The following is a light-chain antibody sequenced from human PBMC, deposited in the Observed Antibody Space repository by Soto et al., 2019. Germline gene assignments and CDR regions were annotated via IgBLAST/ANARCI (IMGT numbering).Light chain of an antibody. Sequence: QSALTQPASVSGSPGQSITISCTGTSSDFGTYNFASWYQQHPGKVPKLILFEVNKRPSGVSGRFSGSKSGNTASLTISGLQAEDEADYYCCSFKSSNNHLFGTGTKVTVL. CDR2: EVN. V-gene: IGLV2-23*02. CDR3: CSFKSSNNHL. CDR1: SSDFGTYNF. J-gene: IGLJ1*01.